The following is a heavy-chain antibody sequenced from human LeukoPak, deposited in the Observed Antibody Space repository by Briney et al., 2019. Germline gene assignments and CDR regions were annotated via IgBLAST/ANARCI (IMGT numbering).Heavy chain of an antibody. CDR1: GGSISSYY. CDR2: IYYSGST. Sequence: SETLSLTCTVSGGSISSYYWSWIRQPPGKGLEWIGYIYYSGSTNYNPSLKSRVTISVDTSKNQFSLKLSSVTAADTAVYYRARGLRVTMVRGVIADWGQGTLVTVSS. D-gene: IGHD3-10*01. CDR3: ARGLRVTMVRGVIAD. J-gene: IGHJ4*02. V-gene: IGHV4-59*12.